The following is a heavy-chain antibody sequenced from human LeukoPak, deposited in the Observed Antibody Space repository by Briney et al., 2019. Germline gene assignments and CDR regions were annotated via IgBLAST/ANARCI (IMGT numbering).Heavy chain of an antibody. J-gene: IGHJ4*02. CDR3: ARDHSSASFDN. V-gene: IGHV3-20*04. CDR1: GFTFDDHG. D-gene: IGHD3-22*01. Sequence: GGSLRLSCAASGFTFDDHGMSWVRQAPGKGLEWVSGINWNGGSTGYADSVKGRFTISRDNAKNSLYLQMNSLRAEDTALYYCARDHSSASFDNRGQGTLVTVSS. CDR2: INWNGGST.